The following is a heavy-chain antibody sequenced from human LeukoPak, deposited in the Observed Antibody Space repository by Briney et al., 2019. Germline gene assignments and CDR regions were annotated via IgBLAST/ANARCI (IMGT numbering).Heavy chain of an antibody. Sequence: SETLSLTCTVSGGSISSSSYYWGWIRQPPGKGLEWIGSIYYSGSTYYNPSLKSRVTISVDTSKNQFSLKLSSVAAADTAVYYCASIAARRGYYFDYWGQGTLVTVSS. CDR1: GGSISSSSYY. CDR2: IYYSGST. D-gene: IGHD6-6*01. CDR3: ASIAARRGYYFDY. V-gene: IGHV4-39*01. J-gene: IGHJ4*02.